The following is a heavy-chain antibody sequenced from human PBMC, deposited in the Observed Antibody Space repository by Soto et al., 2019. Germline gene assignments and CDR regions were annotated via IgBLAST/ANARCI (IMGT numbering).Heavy chain of an antibody. J-gene: IGHJ5*02. Sequence: GGSLRLSCAASGFTFDDYTMHWVRQAPGKGLEWVSLISRDGASTYYADSVKGRFTISRDNNKNSLYLQMNSLGTEDTALYHCAKAYGLGSYESWFDPWGQGTLVTVSS. CDR3: AKAYGLGSYESWFDP. D-gene: IGHD3-10*01. CDR1: GFTFDDYT. V-gene: IGHV3-43*01. CDR2: ISRDGAST.